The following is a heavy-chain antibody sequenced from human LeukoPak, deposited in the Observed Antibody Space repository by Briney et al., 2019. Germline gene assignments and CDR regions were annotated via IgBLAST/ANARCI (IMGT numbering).Heavy chain of an antibody. D-gene: IGHD2-15*01. Sequence: GGSLRLSCAASGFSVSNSYMYWVRQAPGKGLEWVSFFYKGDSTYYAESVRGRFTISRDNSKNTLYLLMNSLMPEDTAVYYCAREVVSSPSYFDFWGQGTLVTVSS. CDR1: GFSVSNSY. V-gene: IGHV3-53*01. J-gene: IGHJ4*02. CDR3: AREVVSSPSYFDF. CDR2: FYKGDST.